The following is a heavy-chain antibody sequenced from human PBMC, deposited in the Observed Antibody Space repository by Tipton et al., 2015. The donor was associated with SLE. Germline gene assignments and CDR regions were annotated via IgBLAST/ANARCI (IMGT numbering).Heavy chain of an antibody. V-gene: IGHV4-34*01. Sequence: TLSLTCTVSGGSISSHYWSWIRQPPGKGLEWIGEINHSGRTNYNPSLESRVTISVDTSKNQFSLKLSSVNAADTAVYYCARHGGYYFDYWGQGTLVTVSS. D-gene: IGHD4-23*01. J-gene: IGHJ4*02. CDR2: INHSGRT. CDR1: GGSISSHY. CDR3: ARHGGYYFDY.